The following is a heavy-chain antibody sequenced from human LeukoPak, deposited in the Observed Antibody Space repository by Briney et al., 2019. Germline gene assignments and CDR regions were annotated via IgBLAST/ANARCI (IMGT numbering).Heavy chain of an antibody. J-gene: IGHJ2*01. CDR2: IIPIFGTA. CDR3: ATPRSPDWYFDL. V-gene: IGHV1-69*05. Sequence: ESSVPVSCKASGGTFSSYAISWVQQAPGQGLEWMGGIIPIFGTANYAQKFQGRVTITTDESTSTAYMELSSLRSEDTAVYYCATPRSPDWYFDLWGRGTLVTVSS. CDR1: GGTFSSYA.